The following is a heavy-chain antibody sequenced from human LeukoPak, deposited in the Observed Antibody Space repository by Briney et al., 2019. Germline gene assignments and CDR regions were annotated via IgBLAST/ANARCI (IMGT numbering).Heavy chain of an antibody. CDR1: GYTFISYG. J-gene: IGHJ4*02. CDR2: ISAYNGHT. D-gene: IGHD3-22*01. V-gene: IGHV1-18*01. CDR3: ARGSTVRYYYDSSGYYRGAVDY. Sequence: PGASVKVSCKASGYTFISYGVSWLRQAPGQGLEWMGWISAYNGHTNYAQMLQGRVTMTTDTSTTTAYMELRSLVSDDTAVYYCARGSTVRYYYDSSGYYRGAVDYWGQGTLVTVSS.